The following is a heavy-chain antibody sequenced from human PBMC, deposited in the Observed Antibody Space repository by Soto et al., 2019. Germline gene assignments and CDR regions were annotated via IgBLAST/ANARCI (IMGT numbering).Heavy chain of an antibody. Sequence: ASVKVSCKASGGTFSSYTISWVRQAPGQGLEWMGRIIPILGIANYAQKFQGRVTITADKSTSTAYMELSSLRSEDMAVYYCARDRRGYSYGFPFDYWGQGTLVTVSS. CDR2: IIPILGIA. CDR3: ARDRRGYSYGFPFDY. V-gene: IGHV1-69*04. J-gene: IGHJ4*02. D-gene: IGHD5-18*01. CDR1: GGTFSSYT.